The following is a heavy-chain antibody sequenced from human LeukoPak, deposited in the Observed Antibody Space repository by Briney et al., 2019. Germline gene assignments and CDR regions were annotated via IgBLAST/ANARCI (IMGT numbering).Heavy chain of an antibody. CDR2: MNPNSGNT. CDR3: ARGERFLEWLPYYYYYGMDV. D-gene: IGHD3-3*01. J-gene: IGHJ6*02. Sequence: GASVKVSCKASGYTFTSYDINWVRQAPGQGLEWMGWMNPNSGNTGYAQKFQGRVTMTRNTSISTAYMELSSLRSEDTAVYYCARGERFLEWLPYYYYYGMDVWGQGTTVTVSS. CDR1: GYTFTSYD. V-gene: IGHV1-8*01.